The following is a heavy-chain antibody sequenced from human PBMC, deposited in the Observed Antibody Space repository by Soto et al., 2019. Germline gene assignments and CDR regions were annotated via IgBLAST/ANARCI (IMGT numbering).Heavy chain of an antibody. CDR1: GFTFSSYA. Sequence: PGGSLILSCAASGFTFSSYAMSWVRQAPGKGLEWVSAISGSGGSTYYADSVKGRFTISRDNSKNTLYLQMNSLRAEDTAVYYCAKDLIFAVYPADYWGQGTLVTVSS. V-gene: IGHV3-23*01. D-gene: IGHD3-9*01. J-gene: IGHJ4*02. CDR2: ISGSGGST. CDR3: AKDLIFAVYPADY.